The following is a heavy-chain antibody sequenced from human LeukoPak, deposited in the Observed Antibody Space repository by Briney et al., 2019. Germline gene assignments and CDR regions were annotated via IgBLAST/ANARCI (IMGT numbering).Heavy chain of an antibody. CDR1: GGTFSSYA. Sequence: ASVNVSCKASGGTFSSYAISWVRQAPGQGLEWMGGIIPIFGTANYAQKFQGRVTITADESTSTAYMELSSLRSEDTAVYYCARVVKSGDYGFGYYYGMDVWGQGTTVTVSS. D-gene: IGHD4-17*01. J-gene: IGHJ6*02. V-gene: IGHV1-69*13. CDR3: ARVVKSGDYGFGYYYGMDV. CDR2: IIPIFGTA.